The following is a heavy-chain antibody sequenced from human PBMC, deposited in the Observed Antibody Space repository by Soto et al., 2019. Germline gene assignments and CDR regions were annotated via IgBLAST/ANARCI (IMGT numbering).Heavy chain of an antibody. CDR2: CRSRVDNYAT. J-gene: IGHJ4*02. D-gene: IGHD3-10*01. Sequence: EEQLVESGGGLVQPGGSLRLSCATSGITFSDHDMDWVRQAPGKGLEWLGRCRSRVDNYATDYAASVKGRFTFSRDESKSSLSLQMRSLKTGDTAMYYCVLWVRGLINYWGQGTLVTVSS. V-gene: IGHV3-72*01. CDR3: VLWVRGLINY. CDR1: GITFSDHD.